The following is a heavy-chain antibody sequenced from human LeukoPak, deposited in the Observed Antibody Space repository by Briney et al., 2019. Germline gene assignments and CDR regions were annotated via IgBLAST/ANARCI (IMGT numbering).Heavy chain of an antibody. D-gene: IGHD3-10*01. J-gene: IGHJ4*02. CDR3: AGWFGELLSLFAY. CDR2: IYHTGNT. V-gene: IGHV4-38-2*01. Sequence: PSETLSLTCGVSGYSISRGYYWGWIRQPPGKGLEWIGSIYHTGNTYYNPSLKSRVTISVDTSKNQFSLKARSVTAADTAVYYCAGWFGELLSLFAYWGQGTLVTVSS. CDR1: GYSISRGYY.